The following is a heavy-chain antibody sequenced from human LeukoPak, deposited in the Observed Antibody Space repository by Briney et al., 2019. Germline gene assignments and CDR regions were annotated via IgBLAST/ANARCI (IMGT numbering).Heavy chain of an antibody. D-gene: IGHD2-2*01. Sequence: PSETLSLTCTVSGGSISSGSYYWSWIRQPAGKGLEWIGRIYTSGSTNYNPSLKSRVTISVDTSKNQFSLKLSSVTAADTAVYYCARSHCSSTICSFDYWGQGTLVTVSS. V-gene: IGHV4-61*02. CDR3: ARSHCSSTICSFDY. CDR1: GGSISSGSYY. J-gene: IGHJ4*02. CDR2: IYTSGST.